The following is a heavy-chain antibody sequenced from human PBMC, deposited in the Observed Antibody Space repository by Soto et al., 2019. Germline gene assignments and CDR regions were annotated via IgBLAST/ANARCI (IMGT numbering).Heavy chain of an antibody. V-gene: IGHV4-30-2*01. D-gene: IGHD3-3*01. J-gene: IGHJ4*02. Sequence: SETLSLTCAVSGGSISSGGYSWSWIRQPPGKGLEWIGYIYHSGSTYYNPSLKSRVTISVDRSKNQFSLKLSSVTAADTAVYYCVRVADFWSGPYFDYWGQGTLVTVSS. CDR2: IYHSGST. CDR3: VRVADFWSGPYFDY. CDR1: GGSISSGGYS.